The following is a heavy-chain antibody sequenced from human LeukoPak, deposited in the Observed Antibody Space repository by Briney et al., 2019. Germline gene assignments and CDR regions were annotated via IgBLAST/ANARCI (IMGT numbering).Heavy chain of an antibody. J-gene: IGHJ6*02. CDR3: AKEPRQWLAYYYYGMDV. CDR2: ISYDGSNK. CDR1: GFTFSSYW. Sequence: AGGSLRLSCAASGFTFSSYWMSWVRQAPGKGLEWVAVISYDGSNKYYADSVKGRFTISRDNSKNTLYLQMNSLRAEDTAVYYCAKEPRQWLAYYYYGMDVWGQGTTVTVSS. V-gene: IGHV3-30*18. D-gene: IGHD6-19*01.